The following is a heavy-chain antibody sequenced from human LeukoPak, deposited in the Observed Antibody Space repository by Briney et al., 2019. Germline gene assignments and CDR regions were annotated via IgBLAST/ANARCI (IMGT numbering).Heavy chain of an antibody. J-gene: IGHJ4*02. CDR1: GFTFSSSA. Sequence: GGSLRLSCAASGFTFSSSAMSWVRQAPGKGLEWVSNISGRGSGGTTYYADSVKGRFTISRDSSKNTLYLQMNSLRAEDTAVYYCARAVGPRTRIFDYWGQGTLVTVSS. D-gene: IGHD2-2*01. CDR2: ISGRGSGGTT. CDR3: ARAVGPRTRIFDY. V-gene: IGHV3-23*01.